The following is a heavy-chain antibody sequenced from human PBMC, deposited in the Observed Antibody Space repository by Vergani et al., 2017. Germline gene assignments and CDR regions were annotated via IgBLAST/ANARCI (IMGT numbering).Heavy chain of an antibody. CDR1: GYTFTSYD. CDR3: ARNYYDSSGYYYNKIGDAFDI. V-gene: IGHV1-8*01. Sequence: QVQLVQSGAEVKKPGSSVKVSCKASGYTFTSYDINWVRQATGQGLEWMGWMNPNSGNTGYAQKFQGRVTMTRNTSISTAYMELSSLRSEDTAVYYCARNYYDSSGYYYNKIGDAFDIWGQGTMVTVSS. D-gene: IGHD3-22*01. J-gene: IGHJ3*02. CDR2: MNPNSGNT.